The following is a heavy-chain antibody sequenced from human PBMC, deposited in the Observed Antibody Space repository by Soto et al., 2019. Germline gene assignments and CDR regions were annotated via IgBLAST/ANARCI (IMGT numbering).Heavy chain of an antibody. CDR1: GFTFSSYA. CDR2: ISGSGGST. V-gene: IGHV3-23*01. Sequence: XGSLRLSCSASGFTFSSYAMSWVRQAPGKGLEWVSAISGSGGSTYYADSVKGRFTISRDNSKNTLYLQMNSLRAEDTAVYYCAKDSLGAVVTLFDYWGQGTLVTVSS. D-gene: IGHD3-22*01. J-gene: IGHJ4*02. CDR3: AKDSLGAVVTLFDY.